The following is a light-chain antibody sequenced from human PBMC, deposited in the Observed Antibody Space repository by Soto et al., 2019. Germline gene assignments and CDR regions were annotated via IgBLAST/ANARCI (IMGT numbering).Light chain of an antibody. V-gene: IGLV2-14*01. CDR3: SSYTDSTNYV. Sequence: QSVLTQPASVSGSPGQSITISCTGTSSDVAIYKYVSWYQQHPGKAPKLMIYQVTNRPSGVSNRFSGSKSGNTASLTISGLQADDEADYYCSSYTDSTNYVFGTGTKVTVL. J-gene: IGLJ1*01. CDR1: SSDVAIYKY. CDR2: QVT.